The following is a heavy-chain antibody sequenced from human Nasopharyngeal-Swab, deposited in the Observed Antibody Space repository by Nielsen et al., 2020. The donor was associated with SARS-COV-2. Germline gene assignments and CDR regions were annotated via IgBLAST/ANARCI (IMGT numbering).Heavy chain of an antibody. CDR1: SFTLTDYG. Sequence: ASVKVSCKASSFTLTDYGLSWVRQAPGQGLEWMGWISGHNGDTNYAQKLQGRVTMTTDTSTSTAYMELRSLRSDDTAVYYCASLALCGGDCYYFDYWGQGTLVTVSS. D-gene: IGHD2-21*02. V-gene: IGHV1-18*04. J-gene: IGHJ4*02. CDR2: ISGHNGDT. CDR3: ASLALCGGDCYYFDY.